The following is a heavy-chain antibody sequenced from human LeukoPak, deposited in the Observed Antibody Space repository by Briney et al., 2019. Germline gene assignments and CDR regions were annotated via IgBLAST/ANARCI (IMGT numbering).Heavy chain of an antibody. J-gene: IGHJ4*02. Sequence: SQTLSLTCTVSGDSISSGSYYWSWIRQPAGKGLEWIGRIYTSGSTNYNPSLKSRVTISVDTSKNQFSLKLSSVTAADTAVYYCARDEYCSGGSCYVGFDYWGQGTLVTVSS. D-gene: IGHD2-15*01. CDR1: GDSISSGSYY. CDR2: IYTSGST. V-gene: IGHV4-61*02. CDR3: ARDEYCSGGSCYVGFDY.